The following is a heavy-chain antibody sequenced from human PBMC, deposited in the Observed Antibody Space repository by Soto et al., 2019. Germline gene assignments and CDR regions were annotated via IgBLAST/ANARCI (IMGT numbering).Heavy chain of an antibody. CDR3: ARRSTWRGSDY. V-gene: IGHV3-11*01. CDR1: GFTFRDSY. Sequence: QVQVVESGGGLVKPGGSLRLSCAASGFTFRDSYMTWIRQAPGKGLEWVSYISSSGRTIYYADSVKGRFTMSRDNAKNSVYLQMDSLRVEDTAIYYCARRSTWRGSDYGGQGTQVTVSS. D-gene: IGHD3-10*01. CDR2: ISSSGRTI. J-gene: IGHJ4*02.